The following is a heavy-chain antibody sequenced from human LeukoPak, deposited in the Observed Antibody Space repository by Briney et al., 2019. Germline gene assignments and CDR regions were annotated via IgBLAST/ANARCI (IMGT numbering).Heavy chain of an antibody. Sequence: SQTLSLTCAVYGGSFSGYYWSWIRQPPGKGLEWIGEINHSGSTNYNPSLKSRVTISVDTSKNQFSLKLSSVTAADTAVYYCAIRITMIVGQDFDYWGQGTLVTVSS. D-gene: IGHD3-22*01. CDR3: AIRITMIVGQDFDY. CDR2: INHSGST. V-gene: IGHV4-34*01. J-gene: IGHJ4*02. CDR1: GGSFSGYY.